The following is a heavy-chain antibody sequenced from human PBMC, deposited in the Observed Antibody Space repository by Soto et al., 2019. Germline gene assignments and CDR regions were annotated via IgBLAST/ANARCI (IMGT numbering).Heavy chain of an antibody. CDR1: GFTFSSSA. J-gene: IGHJ4*02. V-gene: IGHV3-23*01. CDR2: VSVSGGST. D-gene: IGHD3-22*01. Sequence: PGGSLRLSCAASGFTFSSSAMCWVGRDPGKGLEGGSAVSVSGGSTNYADSVKGRFTISTDNSKDTLSLQMTSLRAEDTAVYDCAKDHSPYYYDSSGYYEPCFDYWGQGTLVTVSS. CDR3: AKDHSPYYYDSSGYYEPCFDY.